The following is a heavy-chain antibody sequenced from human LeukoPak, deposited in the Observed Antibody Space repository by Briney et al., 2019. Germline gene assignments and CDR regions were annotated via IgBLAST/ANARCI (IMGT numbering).Heavy chain of an antibody. Sequence: GGSLRLSCAASGFTVSNTYMSWVRQAPGKGLEWVSLIYSGGGTYHADSVKGRFTISRDNSKNTLYLQMNSLRVEDRAVYYCARGIAVRLDAFDIWGQGTMVTVPS. CDR2: IYSGGGT. CDR1: GFTVSNTY. J-gene: IGHJ3*02. V-gene: IGHV3-53*01. CDR3: ARGIAVRLDAFDI. D-gene: IGHD6-19*01.